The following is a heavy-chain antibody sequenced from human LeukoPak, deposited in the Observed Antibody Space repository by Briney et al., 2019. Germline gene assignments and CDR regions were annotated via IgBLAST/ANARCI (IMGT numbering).Heavy chain of an antibody. Sequence: PGGSLRLSCAASGFTVSSNYMSWVRQAPGKGLEWVSVIFSGGSTYYADSVKGRFTISRDNSKNTLYLHMNSLRAEDTAVYYCAKGEKQLTFIRGYTFNIWGQGTMVTASS. CDR1: GFTVSSNY. D-gene: IGHD3-10*01. V-gene: IGHV3-53*05. J-gene: IGHJ3*02. CDR3: AKGEKQLTFIRGYTFNI. CDR2: IFSGGST.